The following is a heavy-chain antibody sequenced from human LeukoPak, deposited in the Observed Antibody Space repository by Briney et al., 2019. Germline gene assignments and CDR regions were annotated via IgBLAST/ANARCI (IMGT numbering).Heavy chain of an antibody. CDR3: VTAAVAGTVY. J-gene: IGHJ4*02. CDR1: GFTLSNYG. V-gene: IGHV3-48*02. CDR2: ITSSSGTV. D-gene: IGHD6-19*01. Sequence: GGSLRLSCAASGFTLSNYGMNWVRQAPGKGLEWVSHITSSSGTVYYADSVEGRFTISRDNAKNSLYLQMNSLRDEDTAVYFCVTAAVAGTVYWGQGTLVTVSS.